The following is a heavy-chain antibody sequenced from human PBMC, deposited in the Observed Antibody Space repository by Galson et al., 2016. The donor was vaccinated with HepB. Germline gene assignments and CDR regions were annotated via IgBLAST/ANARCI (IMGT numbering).Heavy chain of an antibody. D-gene: IGHD4-17*01. J-gene: IGHJ4*02. CDR1: GLTVSNNY. V-gene: IGHV3-66*01. CDR3: ASLYGDYGAYFDY. Sequence: SLRLSCAVSGLTVSNNYMSWVRQAPGKGLEWVSVIYSDGSTYYADSVKGRFTISRDNSKNTLYLQMNSLRADDTAVYFCASLYGDYGAYFDYWGQGTLVTVSS. CDR2: IYSDGST.